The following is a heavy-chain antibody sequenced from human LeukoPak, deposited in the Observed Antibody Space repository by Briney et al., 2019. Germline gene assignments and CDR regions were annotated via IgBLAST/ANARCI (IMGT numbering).Heavy chain of an antibody. CDR3: VRLRWELLAPYIDH. Sequence: PSETLSLTCSVSTDSRNTYYWTWIRQSPGKGLEWIGHIYHSGSTDYNPSLKSRATISIDMSKKQFSLKLTSVTAADTAVYYCVRLRWELLAPYIDHWGQGSLVIVSS. J-gene: IGHJ4*02. CDR1: TDSRNTYY. CDR2: IYHSGST. D-gene: IGHD1-26*01. V-gene: IGHV4-59*01.